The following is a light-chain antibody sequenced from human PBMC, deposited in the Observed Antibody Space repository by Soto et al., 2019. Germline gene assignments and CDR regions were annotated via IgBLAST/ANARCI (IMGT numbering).Light chain of an antibody. CDR3: QQYNGA. CDR1: QSVSSN. CDR2: GAS. V-gene: IGKV3D-15*01. Sequence: EIVMTQSPATLSVSPGERATLSCRASQSVSSNLAWYQQKPGQAPRLLIYGASTRATGIPARFSGSGSGTEFTLPISSLQAEDFAVYYCQQYNGAFGQGTKLEIK. J-gene: IGKJ2*01.